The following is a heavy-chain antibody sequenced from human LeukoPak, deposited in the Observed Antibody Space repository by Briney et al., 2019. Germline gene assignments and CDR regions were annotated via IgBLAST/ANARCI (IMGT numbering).Heavy chain of an antibody. CDR2: IYSDGSP. J-gene: IGHJ4*02. V-gene: IGHV3-23*03. CDR1: GFTFSSYA. D-gene: IGHD3-22*01. Sequence: GSLRRSCAASGFTFSSYAMNWVPQAPGKGLEWVSGIYSDGSPYYVDSVKGRFTISRDNSKNTLYLQMNRLRAEDTAMYYCARDSPYYYDTSGLDSWGQGTLVTVSS. CDR3: ARDSPYYYDTSGLDS.